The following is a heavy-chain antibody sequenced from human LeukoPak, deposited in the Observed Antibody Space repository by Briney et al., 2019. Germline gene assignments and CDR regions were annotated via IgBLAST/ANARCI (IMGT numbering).Heavy chain of an antibody. CDR3: AELGITMIGGV. J-gene: IGHJ6*04. CDR1: GFTFSSYS. D-gene: IGHD3-10*02. V-gene: IGHV3-21*01. CDR2: ISSSSNYI. Sequence: GESLRLSCAASGFTFSSYSMNWVRQAPGKGLEWVSSISSSSNYIYYADSVKGRFTISRDNAKNSLNLQMNSLRAEDAAVYYCAELGITMIGGVWGKGTTVTISS.